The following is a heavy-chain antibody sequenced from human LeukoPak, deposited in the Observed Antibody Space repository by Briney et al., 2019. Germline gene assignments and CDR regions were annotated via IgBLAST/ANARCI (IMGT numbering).Heavy chain of an antibody. CDR1: GGSISSYY. J-gene: IGHJ3*02. V-gene: IGHV4-59*12. CDR2: IYYSGST. Sequence: PSETLSLTCTVSGGSISSYYWSWIRQPPGKGLEWTGYIYYSGSTNYNPSLKSRVTISVDTSKNQFSLKLSSVTAADTAVYYCARGQYCDILTGTSGDAFDIWGQGTMVTVSS. D-gene: IGHD3-9*01. CDR3: ARGQYCDILTGTSGDAFDI.